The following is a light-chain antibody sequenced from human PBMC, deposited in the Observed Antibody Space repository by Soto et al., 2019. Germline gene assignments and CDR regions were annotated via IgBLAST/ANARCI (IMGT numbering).Light chain of an antibody. Sequence: QSALTQPPSASGSAGQSATISCTGTSTDVGGYNYVSWYQQHPGKAPKLMIYEVNKRPSGVPDRFSGSKSGNTASLTVSGLQAEDEADYYCSSYAGNNIHYVFGTGTKVTVL. V-gene: IGLV2-8*01. J-gene: IGLJ1*01. CDR3: SSYAGNNIHYV. CDR2: EVN. CDR1: STDVGGYNY.